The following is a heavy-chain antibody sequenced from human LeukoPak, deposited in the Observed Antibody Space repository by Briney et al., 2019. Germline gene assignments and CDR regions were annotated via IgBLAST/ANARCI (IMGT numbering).Heavy chain of an antibody. V-gene: IGHV4-59*12. CDR2: IYYSGST. D-gene: IGHD4-17*01. CDR1: GGSISSYY. Sequence: PSETLSLTCTVSGGSISSYYWSWIRQPPGKGLEWIGYIYYSGSTNYNPSLKSRVTISVDTSKNQFSLKLSSVTAADTAVYYCASNDDYGDYDDYWGQGTLVTVSS. CDR3: ASNDDYGDYDDY. J-gene: IGHJ4*02.